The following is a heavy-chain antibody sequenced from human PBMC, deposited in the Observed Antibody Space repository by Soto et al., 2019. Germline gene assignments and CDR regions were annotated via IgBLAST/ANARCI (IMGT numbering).Heavy chain of an antibody. CDR1: GGSFSGYY. CDR3: ARAGLRYFDWVRQGYWFDP. Sequence: PSETLSLTCAVYGGSFSGYYWSWIRQPPGKGLEWIGEINHSGSTNYNPSLKSRVTISVDTSKNQFSLKLSSVTAADTAVYYCARAGLRYFDWVRQGYWFDPWGQGTLVT. V-gene: IGHV4-34*01. CDR2: INHSGST. J-gene: IGHJ5*02. D-gene: IGHD3-9*01.